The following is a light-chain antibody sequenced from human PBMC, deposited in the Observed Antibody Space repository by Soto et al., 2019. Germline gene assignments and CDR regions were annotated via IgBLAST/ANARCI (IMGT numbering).Light chain of an antibody. V-gene: IGKV1-33*01. J-gene: IGKJ2*01. CDR1: QDLTNY. Sequence: DIQMTQSPTSLAASVGDRVTITCQASQDLTNYLNWYQQKPGEAPKLLIYDTTTLEEGVPTRFSGGGSVTDFTFSINGLQPEDAAIYICQQYVNLPYTFGQGTKLEIK. CDR2: DTT. CDR3: QQYVNLPYT.